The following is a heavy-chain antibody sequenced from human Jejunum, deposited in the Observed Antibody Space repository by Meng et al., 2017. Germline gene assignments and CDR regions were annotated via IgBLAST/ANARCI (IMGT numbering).Heavy chain of an antibody. J-gene: IGHJ4*02. D-gene: IGHD3-16*02. CDR1: GFTSSSHW. CDR2: IKEDGSEK. CDR3: ARDLYIWEGYRSGGGAAFDY. V-gene: IGHV3-7*01. Sequence: GGSLRLSCAASGFTSSSHWMSWVRQAPGKGLEWVANIKEDGSEKYHVDSVEGRFSISRDNAKSSLFLQMNSLRAEDTAVYYCARDLYIWEGYRSGGGAAFDYWGQGTLVTVSS.